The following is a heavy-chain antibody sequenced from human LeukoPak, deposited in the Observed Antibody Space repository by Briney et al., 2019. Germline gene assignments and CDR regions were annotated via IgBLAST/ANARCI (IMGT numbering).Heavy chain of an antibody. D-gene: IGHD2/OR15-2a*01. J-gene: IGHJ6*03. Sequence: GGSLRLSCAASGFTFSDYYMSWIRQAPGKGLAWVSYISSSGSTIYYADSVKGQFTISRDNAKNSLYLQMNSLRAEDTAVYYCARDMGASTSFDDYYYYYMDVWGKGTTVTVSS. CDR3: ARDMGASTSFDDYYYYYMDV. CDR1: GFTFSDYY. V-gene: IGHV3-11*01. CDR2: ISSSGSTI.